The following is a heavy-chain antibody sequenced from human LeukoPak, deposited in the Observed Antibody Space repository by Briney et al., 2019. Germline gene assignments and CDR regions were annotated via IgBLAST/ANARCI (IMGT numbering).Heavy chain of an antibody. CDR1: GGSFSGYY. V-gene: IGHV4-34*01. CDR3: ARVPNAYQLPYYFDY. Sequence: SETLSLTCAVYGGSFSGYYWSWIRQPPGKGLEWIGEINHCGSTNYNPSLKSRVTISVDTSKNQFSLKLSSVTAADTAVYYCARVPNAYQLPYYFDYWGQGTLVTVSS. J-gene: IGHJ4*02. D-gene: IGHD2-2*01. CDR2: INHCGST.